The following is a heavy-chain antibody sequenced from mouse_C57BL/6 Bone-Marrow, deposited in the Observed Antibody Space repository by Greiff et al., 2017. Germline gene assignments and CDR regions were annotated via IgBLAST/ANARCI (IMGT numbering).Heavy chain of an antibody. J-gene: IGHJ3*01. V-gene: IGHV5-6*01. CDR3: ARQGIYYYGSSYDWFAY. CDR2: ISSGGSYT. D-gene: IGHD1-1*01. Sequence: EVQGVESGGDLVKPGGSLKLSCAASGFTFSSYGMSWVRQTPDKRLEWVATISSGGSYTYYPDSVKGRFTISRDNAKHTLYLQMSSLKSEDTAMYYCARQGIYYYGSSYDWFAYWGQGTLVTVSA. CDR1: GFTFSSYG.